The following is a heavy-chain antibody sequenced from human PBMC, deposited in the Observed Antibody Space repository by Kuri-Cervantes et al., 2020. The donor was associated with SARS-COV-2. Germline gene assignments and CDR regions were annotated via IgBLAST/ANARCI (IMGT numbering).Heavy chain of an antibody. CDR2: IRYDGSIK. D-gene: IGHD3-3*01. CDR1: GFTFNTYG. J-gene: IGHJ4*02. CDR3: ARGPAHDFWSGYRFDY. Sequence: GGSLRLSCAASGFTFNTYGMHWVRQAPGKGLEWVAFIRYDGSIKDYADSVKGRFTVSRDNSKNTLYLQMNSLRDEDTAVYYCARGPAHDFWSGYRFDYWGQGTLVTVSS. V-gene: IGHV3-30*02.